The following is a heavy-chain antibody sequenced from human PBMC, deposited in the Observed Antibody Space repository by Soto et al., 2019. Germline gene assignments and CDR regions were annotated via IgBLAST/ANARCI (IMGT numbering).Heavy chain of an antibody. J-gene: IGHJ6*02. V-gene: IGHV1-69*01. CDR3: ARSQGGSTSLDIYYYYYYGMDV. CDR1: GGTFSSYA. D-gene: IGHD2-2*01. Sequence: QVQLVQSGAEVKKPGSSVKVSCKAPGGTFSSYAISWVRQAPGQGLEWMGGIIPIFGTANYAQKFQGRVTITADESTSTGYMELSSLRSEDTAVYYWARSQGGSTSLDIYYYYYYGMDVWGQGTTVTGSS. CDR2: IIPIFGTA.